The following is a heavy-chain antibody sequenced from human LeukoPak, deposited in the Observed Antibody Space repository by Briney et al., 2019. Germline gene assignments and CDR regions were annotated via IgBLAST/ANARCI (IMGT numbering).Heavy chain of an antibody. Sequence: SGPALVKPTQTLTLTCTFSGFSLSTSGMCVSWIRQPPGKALEWLARIDWDDDKYYSTSLKTRLTISKDTSKNQVVLTMTNMDPVDTATYYCARERATVTTEGPPGDYYYYMDVWGKGTTVTVPS. V-gene: IGHV2-70*11. CDR3: ARERATVTTEGPPGDYYYYMDV. J-gene: IGHJ6*03. CDR2: IDWDDDK. CDR1: GFSLSTSGMC. D-gene: IGHD4-17*01.